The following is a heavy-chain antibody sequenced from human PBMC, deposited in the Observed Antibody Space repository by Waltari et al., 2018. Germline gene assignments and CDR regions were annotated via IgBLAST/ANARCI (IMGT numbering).Heavy chain of an antibody. D-gene: IGHD5-18*01. CDR1: GFTFSSYA. CDR3: AEVGYSYGNYYMDV. V-gene: IGHV3-23*03. Sequence: EVQLLESGGGLVQPGGSLRLSCAASGFTFSSYAMSWVRQAPGKGLEWVSVIYSGGSTYYADSVKGRFTISRDNSKNTLYLQMNSLRAEDTAVYYCAEVGYSYGNYYMDVWGKGTTVTVSS. CDR2: IYSGGST. J-gene: IGHJ6*03.